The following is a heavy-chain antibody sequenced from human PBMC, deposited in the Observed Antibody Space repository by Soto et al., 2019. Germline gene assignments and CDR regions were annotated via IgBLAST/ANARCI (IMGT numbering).Heavy chain of an antibody. CDR3: ATSEYSSLSINWFDP. CDR1: GGSVDSVNHY. V-gene: IGHV4-30-4*01. D-gene: IGHD6-6*01. CDR2: IYSGENT. J-gene: IGHJ5*02. Sequence: SETLSLTCSVSGGSVDSVNHYWSWIRQSPGKGLEWIGYIYSGENTYYNPSLKSRVKILVDKSRNQFSLRLSSMTAADTAVYFCATSEYSSLSINWFDPWGPGTLVAVS.